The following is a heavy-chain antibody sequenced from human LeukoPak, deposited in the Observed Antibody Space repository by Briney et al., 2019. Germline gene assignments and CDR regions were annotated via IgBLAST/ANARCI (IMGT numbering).Heavy chain of an antibody. CDR3: ARLPMVRGVRGAFDI. CDR1: GYTFTSYG. Sequence: ASVKVSCKASGYTFTSYGISWVRQAPGQGLEWMGWISAYNGNTNYAQKLQGRVTMTTDTSTSTAYMELRSLRSDDTAVYYCARLPMVRGVRGAFDIWGQGTMVTVSS. J-gene: IGHJ3*02. V-gene: IGHV1-18*01. CDR2: ISAYNGNT. D-gene: IGHD3-10*01.